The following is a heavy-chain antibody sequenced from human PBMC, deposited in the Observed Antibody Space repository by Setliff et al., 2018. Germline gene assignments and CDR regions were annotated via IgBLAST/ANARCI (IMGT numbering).Heavy chain of an antibody. D-gene: IGHD3-22*01. CDR1: GYTFTTYA. CDR2: INTNTGNP. J-gene: IGHJ4*02. CDR3: ARDTGVRGHEISGYYGGGFAY. V-gene: IGHV7-4-1*02. Sequence: ASVKVSCKASGYTFTTYAMGWMRQAPGQGLEWMGWINTNTGNPSYAQGFTGRLVFSLDTSVSTAYLQISSLKADDTAVYYCARDTGVRGHEISGYYGGGFAYWGQGTPVTVSS.